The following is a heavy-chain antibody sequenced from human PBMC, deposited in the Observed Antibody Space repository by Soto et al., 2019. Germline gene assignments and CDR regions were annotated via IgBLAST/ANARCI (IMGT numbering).Heavy chain of an antibody. CDR1: RFNFSSYG. CDR3: ARASPSDYGIHGPFDY. Sequence: QVQLVESGGGVVQPGRSLRISCAASRFNFSSYGMHWVRQAPGKGLEWVAVIWYDGSNKYYADSVKGRFTISRDNSKKTLYLKMNSLRAEDTAVYYCARASPSDYGIHGPFDYWGQGTLVTVSS. D-gene: IGHD3-10*01. V-gene: IGHV3-33*01. CDR2: IWYDGSNK. J-gene: IGHJ4*02.